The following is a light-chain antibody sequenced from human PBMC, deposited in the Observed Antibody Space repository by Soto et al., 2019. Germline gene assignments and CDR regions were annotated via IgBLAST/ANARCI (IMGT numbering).Light chain of an antibody. V-gene: IGLV1-47*02. CDR2: SNN. Sequence: QAVVTQPPSASGTPGQRVTISCSGSSSNIGSNYVYWYQQVPGTAPKLLIYSNNQRPSGVPDRFSGSKSGTSASLAISGLRSEDEADYYCAAWDDSLSGVVFGGGTKLTVL. CDR1: SSNIGSNY. CDR3: AAWDDSLSGVV. J-gene: IGLJ2*01.